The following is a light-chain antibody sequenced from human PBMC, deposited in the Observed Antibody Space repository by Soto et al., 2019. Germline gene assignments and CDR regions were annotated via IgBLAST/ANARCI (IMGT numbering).Light chain of an antibody. CDR2: EGT. J-gene: IGLJ1*01. Sequence: QSALTQPASVSGPPGQSIVISCNGSSSDVGSYDLVSWYLQYPGKAPKVIIFEGTKRPSGVSDRFSGSKSGNTASLTISGLQTEDEADYYCAAWDDSLSGYVFGTGTKLTVL. V-gene: IGLV2-23*01. CDR1: SSDVGSYDL. CDR3: AAWDDSLSGYV.